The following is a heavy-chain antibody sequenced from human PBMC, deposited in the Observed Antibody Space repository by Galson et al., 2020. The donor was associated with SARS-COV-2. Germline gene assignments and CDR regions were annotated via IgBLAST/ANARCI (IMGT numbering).Heavy chain of an antibody. V-gene: IGHV3-74*01. Sequence: AGGSLRLSCAASGFTFSSYWMHWVRQAPGKGLVWVSRINSDGSSTSYADSVKGRFTISRDNAKNTLYLQMNSLRAEDTAVYYCARDRVGYSGYGAPLNWGQGTLVTVSS. CDR2: INSDGSST. D-gene: IGHD5-12*01. CDR1: GFTFSSYW. CDR3: ARDRVGYSGYGAPLN. J-gene: IGHJ4*02.